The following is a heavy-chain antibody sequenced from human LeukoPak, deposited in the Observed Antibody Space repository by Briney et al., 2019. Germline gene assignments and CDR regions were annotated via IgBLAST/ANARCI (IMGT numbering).Heavy chain of an antibody. J-gene: IGHJ4*02. Sequence: GSLRLSCAASGFTFSSAWLSWVRQPPGQGLEWIGEISLTGLTHYNPSLESRVTVSLGKSKNQLSLNLTSVTAADTAVYYCSRENGAFSPFGYWGQGILVTV. CDR2: ISLTGLT. D-gene: IGHD2-8*01. CDR3: SRENGAFSPFGY. V-gene: IGHV4-4*02. CDR1: GFTFSSAW.